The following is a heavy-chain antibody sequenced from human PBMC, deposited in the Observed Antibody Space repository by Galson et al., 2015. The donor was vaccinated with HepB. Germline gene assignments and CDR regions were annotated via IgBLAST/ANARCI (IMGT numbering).Heavy chain of an antibody. CDR2: ISYDGSNK. CDR3: ARGSYPDY. Sequence: SLRLSCAASGFTFSSYGMHWVRQAPGKGLEWVAVISYDGSNKYYADSVKGRFTISRDNSKNTLYLQMNSLRAEDTAVYYCARGSYPDYWGQGTLVTVSS. CDR1: GFTFSSYG. V-gene: IGHV3-30*03. J-gene: IGHJ4*02.